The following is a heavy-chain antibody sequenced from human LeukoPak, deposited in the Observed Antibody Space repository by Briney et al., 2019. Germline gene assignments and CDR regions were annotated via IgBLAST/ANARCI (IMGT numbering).Heavy chain of an antibody. CDR1: GFIFSSYW. CDR3: ARGRYSSGYVADS. V-gene: IGHV3-74*01. J-gene: IGHJ5*01. CDR2: IKNDGSST. Sequence: GGSLRLSCAASGFIFSSYWMHWVRQAPGKGLVWVSRIKNDGSSTTYADSVKGRFTISRDNAKNTLYLQMNSLRAEDTAVYYCARGRYSSGYVADSWGQGTLVTVSS. D-gene: IGHD5-18*01.